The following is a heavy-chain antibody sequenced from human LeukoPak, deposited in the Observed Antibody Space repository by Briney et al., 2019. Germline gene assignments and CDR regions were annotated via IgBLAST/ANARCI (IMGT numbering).Heavy chain of an antibody. CDR1: GYTFTSYG. J-gene: IGHJ3*02. D-gene: IGHD3-10*01. CDR3: ARDYYASGSYWHDVFDI. CDR2: ISTYNGNT. V-gene: IGHV1-18*01. Sequence: AASVKVSCKASGYTFTSYGISWVRQAPGQGLEWMGWISTYNGNTKYAQKLQGRVTMTTDTSTSTAYMELRSLRSDDTAVYYCARDYYASGSYWHDVFDIWGQGTMVTVSS.